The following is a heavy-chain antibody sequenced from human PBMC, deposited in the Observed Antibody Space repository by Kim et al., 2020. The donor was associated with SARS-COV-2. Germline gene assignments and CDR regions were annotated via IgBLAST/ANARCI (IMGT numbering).Heavy chain of an antibody. V-gene: IGHV4-39*01. CDR3: ASKEALDY. CDR2: SGST. J-gene: IGHJ4*02. Sequence: SGSTYYNPSHKSRVTISVNTSKSQFSLKLSSVTAADTAVYYCASKEALDYWGQGTLVTVSS.